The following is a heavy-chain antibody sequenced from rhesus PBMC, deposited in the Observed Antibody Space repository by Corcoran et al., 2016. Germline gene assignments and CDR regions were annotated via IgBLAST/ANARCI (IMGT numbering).Heavy chain of an antibody. CDR3: TTHSSDWYLNN. J-gene: IGHJ4*01. V-gene: IGHV3-118*01. CDR1: GFTFSSSA. Sequence: EAQLVESGGGLVQPGGSLRLSCAASGFTFSSSALPWVRPASGKGLEGVGRIRTKSNNYETGYAASVKGRFTISRDDSKNTAYLQMNSLKTEDTAVYYCTTHSSDWYLNNWGQGVLVTVSS. D-gene: IGHD6-31*01. CDR2: IRTKSNNYET.